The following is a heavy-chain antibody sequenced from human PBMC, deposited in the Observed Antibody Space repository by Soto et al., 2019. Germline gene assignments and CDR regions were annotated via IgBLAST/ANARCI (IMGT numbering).Heavy chain of an antibody. J-gene: IGHJ4*02. Sequence: QVQLVESGGGVVQPGRSLRLSCAASGFTFSSHGMHWVRQAPGKGLEWVALIWSDGSNKYYAESVKGRFTISRDNSKNTLYLQMNSLSAEDTAVYYCARNYGSGRLGDYWGQGTLVTVSS. CDR3: ARNYGSGRLGDY. V-gene: IGHV3-33*01. CDR1: GFTFSSHG. CDR2: IWSDGSNK. D-gene: IGHD3-10*01.